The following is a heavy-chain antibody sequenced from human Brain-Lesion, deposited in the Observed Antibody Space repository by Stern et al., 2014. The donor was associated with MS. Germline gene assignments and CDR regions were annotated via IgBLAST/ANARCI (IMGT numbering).Heavy chain of an antibody. Sequence: VQLVQSGPGLVKPSETLSLTCTVSGGSISSSTYYWAWIRQPPGKGLEWIGNIYYSGITYYNPSLKSRVPISVDMSKNQFSLKLSSVTAADTAIYYCARHDSVPRPSQLYSARDRGPGYFDYWGQGTLVTVSS. D-gene: IGHD1-26*01. CDR2: IYYSGIT. J-gene: IGHJ4*02. CDR1: GGSISSSTYY. V-gene: IGHV4-39*01. CDR3: ARHDSVPRPSQLYSARDRGPGYFDY.